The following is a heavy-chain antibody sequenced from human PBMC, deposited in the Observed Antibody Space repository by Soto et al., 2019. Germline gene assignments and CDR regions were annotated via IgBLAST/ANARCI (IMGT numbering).Heavy chain of an antibody. CDR1: GDTLIDFW. D-gene: IGHD1-26*01. Sequence: PGESLKICCKASGDTLIDFWIGWVRQMPGKGLEWMGSIYAGDSDTRYSPAFQGQVTISADKSISTVYLQWSTLKASDAAMYYCGAPRGMGKYSFDYWRHATLVTGSS. CDR2: IYAGDSDT. J-gene: IGHJ4*01. CDR3: GAPRGMGKYSFDY. V-gene: IGHV5-51*01.